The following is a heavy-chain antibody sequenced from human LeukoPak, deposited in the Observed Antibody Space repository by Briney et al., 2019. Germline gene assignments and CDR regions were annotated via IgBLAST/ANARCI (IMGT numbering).Heavy chain of an antibody. D-gene: IGHD3-22*01. J-gene: IGHJ4*02. V-gene: IGHV4-61*02. CDR3: ARSYYYDSSGYYYGSDY. CDR2: ICTSGST. Sequence: SQTLSLTCTVSGGSISSGSYYWSWIRQPAGKGLEWIGRICTSGSTNYNPSLKSRVTISVDTSKNQFSLKLSSVTAADTAVYYCARSYYYDSSGYYYGSDYWGQGTLVTVSS. CDR1: GGSISSGSYY.